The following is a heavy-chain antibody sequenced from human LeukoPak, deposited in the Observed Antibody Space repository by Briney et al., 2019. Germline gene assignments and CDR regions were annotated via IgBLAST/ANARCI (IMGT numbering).Heavy chain of an antibody. J-gene: IGHJ4*02. V-gene: IGHV3-30*04. CDR3: ARGAARMVEMGTMISFEY. Sequence: GGSLRLSCAASGFTFSSYAMHWVRQAPGKGLEWVAVISHDGSNKKYADSVKGRFTISRVNSQKTLYLQMNSLRAEDAAVYYCARGAARMVEMGTMISFEYWGQGTLVTVSS. CDR2: ISHDGSNK. CDR1: GFTFSSYA. D-gene: IGHD5-24*01.